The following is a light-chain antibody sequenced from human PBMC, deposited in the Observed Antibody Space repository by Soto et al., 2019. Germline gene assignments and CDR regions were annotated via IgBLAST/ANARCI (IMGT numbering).Light chain of an antibody. J-gene: IGKJ5*01. CDR1: QSIGSW. CDR3: QQYENLPT. Sequence: DIQMTQSPSTMSASVGDRVTLTCRASQSIGSWLAWLQQKPGKAPKVLIYKASNLEAGVPSRFRGSGSGTDFTFTISRLQPEDIATYYCQQYENLPTFGQGTRLEIK. V-gene: IGKV1-5*03. CDR2: KAS.